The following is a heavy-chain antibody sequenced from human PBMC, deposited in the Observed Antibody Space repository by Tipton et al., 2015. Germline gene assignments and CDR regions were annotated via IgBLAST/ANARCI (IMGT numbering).Heavy chain of an antibody. D-gene: IGHD3-22*01. CDR1: GHTFSNNW. CDR2: LFPEDSDT. V-gene: IGHV5-51*01. CDR3: ARHVSFYYDTHGYDALDI. Sequence: QLVQSGAEVKKPGESLKISCKGSGHTFSNNWIAWVRQMPGKGLEWMGILFPEDSDTRYSPSFQGHVTFSADKSISTAYLQWSSLKASDSAMYYCARHVSFYYDTHGYDALDIWAQGTMVTVSS. J-gene: IGHJ3*02.